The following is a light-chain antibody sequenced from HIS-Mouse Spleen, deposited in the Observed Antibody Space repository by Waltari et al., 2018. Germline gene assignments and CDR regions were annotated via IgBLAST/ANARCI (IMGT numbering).Light chain of an antibody. V-gene: IGKV3-11*01. CDR3: QQRSNWPPLT. CDR2: DAS. J-gene: IGKJ4*01. CDR1: QSVSSY. Sequence: EIVLTQSPATLSLSPGERATLYGRASQSVSSYLAWYQQKPGKAPRLLIYDASNRATGIPARFSGSGSGTDFTLTISSLEPEDFAVYYCQQRSNWPPLTFGGGTKVEIK.